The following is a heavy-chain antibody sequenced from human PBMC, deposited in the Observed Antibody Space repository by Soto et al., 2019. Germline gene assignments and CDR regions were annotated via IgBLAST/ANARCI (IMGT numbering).Heavy chain of an antibody. J-gene: IGHJ6*03. CDR2: MNPNSGNT. CDR3: ARNSTVTTLYYYYYMDV. CDR1: GYTFTSYD. Sequence: GASVKVSCKASGYTFTSYDINWVRQATGQGLEWMGWMNPNSGNTGYAQKFQGRVTMTRNTSISTAYMELSSLRSEDTAVYYCARNSTVTTLYYYYYMDVWGKGTTVTVSS. V-gene: IGHV1-8*01. D-gene: IGHD4-17*01.